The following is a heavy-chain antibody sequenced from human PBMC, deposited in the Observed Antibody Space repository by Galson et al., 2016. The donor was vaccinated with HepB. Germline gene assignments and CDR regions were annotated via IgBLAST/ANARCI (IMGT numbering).Heavy chain of an antibody. Sequence: QSGAEVKKPGESLKISCKGSGYSFSNHWIGWVRQMPGKGLEWMGIIYPGDSDTRYSPSFQGQVTMSADKSISTAYLEWSSLKASDTAIYYCAKRRGGQWLVLDDWGQGTLVTVSS. CDR3: AKRRGGQWLVLDD. V-gene: IGHV5-51*01. CDR1: GYSFSNHW. CDR2: IYPGDSDT. D-gene: IGHD6-19*01. J-gene: IGHJ4*02.